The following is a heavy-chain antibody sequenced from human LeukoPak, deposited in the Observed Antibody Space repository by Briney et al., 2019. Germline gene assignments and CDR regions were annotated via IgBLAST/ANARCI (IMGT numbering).Heavy chain of an antibody. CDR1: GFTLSSYA. D-gene: IGHD1-14*01. V-gene: IGHV3-23*01. Sequence: GGSLRLSCAASGFTLSSYAMSWVRQSPGKGLEWVSTISASGASTFYANSVKGRFTISRDSSKSTLYLQMNSLRVDDTAVYYCAKGSPDLDSWGPGTLVTVSS. CDR3: AKGSPDLDS. CDR2: ISASGAST. J-gene: IGHJ4*02.